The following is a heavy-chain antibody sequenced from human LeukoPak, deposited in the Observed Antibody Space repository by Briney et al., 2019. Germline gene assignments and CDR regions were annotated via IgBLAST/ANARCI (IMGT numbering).Heavy chain of an antibody. CDR3: AKVRVIGNDVDSNDY. CDR2: ISSSSSIR. CDR1: GFTFSSYS. D-gene: IGHD5-12*01. Sequence: GGSLRLSCEASGFTFSSYSMNWVRQAPGKGLEWVLYISSSSSIRYYADSVKGPFTISRDNSQNTLYLQMNSLSAEDTAIYYCAKVRVIGNDVDSNDYWGQGTLVTVSS. V-gene: IGHV3-48*01. J-gene: IGHJ4*02.